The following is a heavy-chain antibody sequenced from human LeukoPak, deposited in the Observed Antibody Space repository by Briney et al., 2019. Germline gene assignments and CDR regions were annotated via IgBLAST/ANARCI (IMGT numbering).Heavy chain of an antibody. Sequence: SSETLSLTCTVSGGSISSYYWSWIRQPAGKGLEWIGRIYTGGSTNYNPSLKSRVTMSVDTSKNQFSLKLSSVTAADTAVYYCARERLYDYVWGSYPYDAFDIWGQGTMVTVSS. D-gene: IGHD3-16*01. J-gene: IGHJ3*02. CDR2: IYTGGST. CDR3: ARERLYDYVWGSYPYDAFDI. CDR1: GGSISSYY. V-gene: IGHV4-4*07.